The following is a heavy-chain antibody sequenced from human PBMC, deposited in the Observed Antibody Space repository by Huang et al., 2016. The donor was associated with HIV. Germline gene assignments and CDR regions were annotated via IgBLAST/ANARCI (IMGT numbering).Heavy chain of an antibody. CDR2: MKSKNDGGTT. J-gene: IGHJ4*02. CDR3: TTWARTSAGGN. CDR1: GFTFKNGW. V-gene: IGHV3-15*02. D-gene: IGHD6-25*01. Sequence: EVQLVESGGALLKPGGSLRLSCAASGFTFKNGWMRWVRQNAGKGLEWVGLMKSKNDGGTTNYAATVKGRFTVSRDDSKNTFDLQMNSLTSEDTAVYYCTTWARTSAGGNWGQGTLVTVSS.